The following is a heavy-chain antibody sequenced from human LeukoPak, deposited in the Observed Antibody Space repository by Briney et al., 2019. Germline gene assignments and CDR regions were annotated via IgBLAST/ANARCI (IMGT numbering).Heavy chain of an antibody. CDR3: ARGRQTYYYDSSGYYFDY. D-gene: IGHD3-22*01. CDR1: GGSISSSNW. CDR2: IYNSGSS. J-gene: IGHJ4*02. Sequence: SGTLSLTCAVSGGSISSSNWWSRVRQPPGKGPEGIGEIYNSGSSNYNLTLKSRVTISVDKSKNQFSLKLSSVTAADTAVYYCARGRQTYYYDSSGYYFDYWGQGTLVTVSS. V-gene: IGHV4-4*02.